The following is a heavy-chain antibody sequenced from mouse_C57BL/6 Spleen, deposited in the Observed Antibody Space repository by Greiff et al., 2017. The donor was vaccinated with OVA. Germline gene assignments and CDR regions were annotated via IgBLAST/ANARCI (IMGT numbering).Heavy chain of an antibody. CDR1: GYTFTDYY. V-gene: IGHV1-26*01. CDR3: ARREGYYGSSYRY. J-gene: IGHJ2*01. Sequence: EVQLQQSGPELVKPGASVKISCKASGYTFTDYYMNWVKQSHGKSLEWIGDINPNNGGTSYNQKFKGKATLTVDKSSSTAYMELRSLTSEDSAVYYCARREGYYGSSYRYGGEGTTLTVSA. D-gene: IGHD1-1*01. CDR2: INPNNGGT.